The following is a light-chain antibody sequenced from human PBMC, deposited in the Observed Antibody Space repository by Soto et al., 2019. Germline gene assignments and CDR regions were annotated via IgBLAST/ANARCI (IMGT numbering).Light chain of an antibody. Sequence: SYELTQPPPVSVAPGQTADITCGGDNIESKTVHWYQQRPGQAPVLLVFDDTDRPSGIPERFSGSNSGDTATLTISRAEAGDEADYHCQVWDSTNDHYVFGTGTKVTVL. V-gene: IGLV3-21*02. CDR3: QVWDSTNDHYV. J-gene: IGLJ1*01. CDR1: NIESKT. CDR2: DDT.